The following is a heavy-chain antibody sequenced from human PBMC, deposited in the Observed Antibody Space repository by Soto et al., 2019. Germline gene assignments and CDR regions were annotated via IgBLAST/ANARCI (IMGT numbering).Heavy chain of an antibody. D-gene: IGHD3-3*01. V-gene: IGHV6-1*01. CDR2: TYYRSKWDS. Sequence: PSQTLSLTCDISGDSVSSNRAAWNWIRQSPSRGLEWLGRTYYRSKWDSDYALSVKSRVTIKADISKNQFTLQLDSVTPEDTAVYYCARTTYHDFWSGYHQFGHWGQGTPVTVSS. J-gene: IGHJ4*02. CDR3: ARTTYHDFWSGYHQFGH. CDR1: GDSVSSNRAA.